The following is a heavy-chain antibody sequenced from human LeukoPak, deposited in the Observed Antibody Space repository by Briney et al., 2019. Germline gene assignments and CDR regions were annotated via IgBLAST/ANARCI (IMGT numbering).Heavy chain of an antibody. D-gene: IGHD5-24*01. CDR2: ISSSGSTI. Sequence: PGGSLRLSCAASGFTFSDYYMSWIRQAPGKGLEWVSYISSSGSTIYYADSVKGRFTISRDNAKNSLYLQMNSLRAEDTAVYYCARDLVATTVAYDYWGQGTLVTVSS. CDR3: ARDLVATTVAYDY. CDR1: GFTFSDYY. V-gene: IGHV3-11*01. J-gene: IGHJ4*02.